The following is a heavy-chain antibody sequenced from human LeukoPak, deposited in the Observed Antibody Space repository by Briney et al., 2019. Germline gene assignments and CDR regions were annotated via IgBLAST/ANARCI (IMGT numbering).Heavy chain of an antibody. V-gene: IGHV1-69*13. D-gene: IGHD3-3*01. CDR1: RGTFSSYA. CDR3: ARVTIFGVVIIDYYYYGMDV. CDR2: IIPIFGTA. J-gene: IGHJ6*02. Sequence: SVKVSCKASRGTFSSYAISWVRQAPGQGLEWMGGIIPIFGTANYAQKFQGRVTITADESTSTAYMELSSLRSEDTAVYYCARVTIFGVVIIDYYYYGMDVWGQGTTVTVSS.